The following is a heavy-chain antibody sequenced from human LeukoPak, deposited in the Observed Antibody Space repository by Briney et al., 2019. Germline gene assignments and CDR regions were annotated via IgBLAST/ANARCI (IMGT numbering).Heavy chain of an antibody. V-gene: IGHV4-39*07. CDR3: ARASIAAARFDY. CDR1: GGSFRSSSYY. Sequence: SETLSLTCTVSGGSFRSSSYYWSWIRQPPGKGLEWIGEINHSGSTNYNPSLKSRGTISVDTSKNQFSLKLSSVTAADTAVYYCARASIAAARFDYWGQGTLVTDSS. J-gene: IGHJ4*02. D-gene: IGHD6-13*01. CDR2: INHSGST.